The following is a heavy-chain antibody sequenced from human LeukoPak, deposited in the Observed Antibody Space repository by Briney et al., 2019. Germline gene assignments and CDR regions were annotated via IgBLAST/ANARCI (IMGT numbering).Heavy chain of an antibody. Sequence: PGRSLRLSCAASGFTFDDYAMHWVRQAPGKGLEWVSSISSSSSYIYYADSVKGRFTISRDNAKNSLYLQMNSLRAEDTAVYYCARDSLWCSTTSCYMEYFQHWGQGTLLTVSS. CDR3: ARDSLWCSTTSCYMEYFQH. V-gene: IGHV3-21*01. CDR1: GFTFDDYA. D-gene: IGHD2-2*02. CDR2: ISSSSSYI. J-gene: IGHJ1*01.